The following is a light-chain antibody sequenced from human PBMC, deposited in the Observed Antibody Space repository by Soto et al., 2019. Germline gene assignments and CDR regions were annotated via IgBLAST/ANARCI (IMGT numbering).Light chain of an antibody. CDR2: ETS. CDR1: RSLTRW. CDR3: QQYSTFWT. V-gene: IGKV1-5*03. J-gene: IGKJ1*01. Sequence: DIQMSQSPSTLSASVGDTVTISCRASRSLTRWLAWYQQKPGKAPELLIYETSILQSGVPSRFSAGGSGTDFTLTIRGLQPDDIAAYYCQQYSTFWTFGQGTRVELK.